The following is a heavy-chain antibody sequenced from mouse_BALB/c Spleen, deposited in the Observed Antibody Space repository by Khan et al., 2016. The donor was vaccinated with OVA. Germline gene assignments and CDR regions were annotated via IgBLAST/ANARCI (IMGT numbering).Heavy chain of an antibody. Sequence: QVQLQQSGAELAKPGASVKMSCKVAGYMFSSYWMNWVKQRPGQGLEWIGYINPSSGYTEYNQKFKDKATLTADKSSSTAYMQLSSLTSEDSAVYYGARSGYGSLAYWGQGTLVTVSA. D-gene: IGHD1-1*01. V-gene: IGHV1-7*01. CDR1: GYMFSSYW. CDR2: INPSSGYT. J-gene: IGHJ3*01. CDR3: ARSGYGSLAY.